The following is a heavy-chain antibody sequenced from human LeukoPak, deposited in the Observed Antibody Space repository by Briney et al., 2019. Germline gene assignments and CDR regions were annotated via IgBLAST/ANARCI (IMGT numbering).Heavy chain of an antibody. Sequence: SLRLSCAASGFTFDDYAMHWVRQAPGKGLEWVSGISWNSGSIGYADSVKGRFTISRDNAKNSLYLQMNSLRDEDTAVYYCARDSDYYDSSGYYSFSKAFDIWGQGTMVTVSS. J-gene: IGHJ3*02. V-gene: IGHV3-9*01. CDR2: ISWNSGSI. CDR1: GFTFDDYA. CDR3: ARDSDYYDSSGYYSFSKAFDI. D-gene: IGHD3-22*01.